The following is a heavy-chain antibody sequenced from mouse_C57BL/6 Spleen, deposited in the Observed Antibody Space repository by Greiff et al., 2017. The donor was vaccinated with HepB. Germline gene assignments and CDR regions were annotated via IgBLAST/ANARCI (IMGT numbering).Heavy chain of an antibody. V-gene: IGHV1-55*01. CDR2: IYPGSGST. D-gene: IGHD1-1*01. J-gene: IGHJ1*03. CDR3: AMYYGSSLYWYFDV. CDR1: GYTFTSYW. Sequence: QVQLQQPGAELVKPGASVKMSCKASGYTFTSYWITWVKQRPGQGLEWIGDIYPGSGSTNYNEKFKSKATLTVDTSSSTAYMQLSSLTSEDSAVYYCAMYYGSSLYWYFDVWGTGTTVTVSS.